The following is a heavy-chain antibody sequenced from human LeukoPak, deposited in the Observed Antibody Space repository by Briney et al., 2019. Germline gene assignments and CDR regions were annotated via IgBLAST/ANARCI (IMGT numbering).Heavy chain of an antibody. CDR3: ARGPSGSYYVPYYFDY. CDR1: GFTFSLYS. CDR2: ISTSSYS. V-gene: IGHV3-21*06. J-gene: IGHJ4*02. D-gene: IGHD1-26*01. Sequence: PGGSLRLSCAASGFTFSLYSMSWVRQAPGKGLEWVSSISTSSYSYYADSLEGRFTISRDNAKHSLYLQMNSLRAEDTAVYYCARGPSGSYYVPYYFDYWGQGTLVTVSS.